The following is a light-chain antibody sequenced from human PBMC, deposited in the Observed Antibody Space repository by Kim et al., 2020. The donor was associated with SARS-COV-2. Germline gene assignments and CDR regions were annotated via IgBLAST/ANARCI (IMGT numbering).Light chain of an antibody. CDR2: DVS. Sequence: DIQMTQSPSSLSASVGDRVTITCQATQVIRKFLNWYQQRPGKAPQLLIYDVSNLQRGVPSRFSGRGYGTEFTLTISSLQPEDFATYYCQQNEEFPITFGQGTRLEIK. V-gene: IGKV1-33*01. CDR3: QQNEEFPIT. J-gene: IGKJ5*01. CDR1: QVIRKF.